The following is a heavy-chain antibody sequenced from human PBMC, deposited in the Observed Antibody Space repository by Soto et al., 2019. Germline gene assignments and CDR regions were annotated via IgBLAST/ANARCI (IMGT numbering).Heavy chain of an antibody. D-gene: IGHD6-6*01. CDR3: ARGRGLIAAQEGNNWFDP. J-gene: IGHJ5*02. V-gene: IGHV4-30-2*01. CDR1: GGSISSGGYS. Sequence: QLQLQESGSGLVKPSQTLSLTCAVSGGSISSGGYSWSWIRQPPGKGLEWIGYIYHSGSTYYNPSLKSRVTISVDRSKNQFSLKLSSVTAADTAVYYCARGRGLIAAQEGNNWFDPWGQGTLVTVSS. CDR2: IYHSGST.